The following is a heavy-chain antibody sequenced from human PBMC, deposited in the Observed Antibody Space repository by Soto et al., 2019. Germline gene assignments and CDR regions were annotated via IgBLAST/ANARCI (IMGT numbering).Heavy chain of an antibody. CDR1: GGSISSYY. CDR2: IYYSGST. V-gene: IGHV4-59*08. CDR3: ARSYGGSLDY. D-gene: IGHD4-17*01. Sequence: QVQLQESGPGLVKPSETLSLTCTVSGGSISSYYWSWIRQPPGKALEWIGFIYYSGSTNYNPSLKRLVTISVDRSKNQFSLKLSSVTAADTAVYYCARSYGGSLDYWGQGTLVTVSS. J-gene: IGHJ4*02.